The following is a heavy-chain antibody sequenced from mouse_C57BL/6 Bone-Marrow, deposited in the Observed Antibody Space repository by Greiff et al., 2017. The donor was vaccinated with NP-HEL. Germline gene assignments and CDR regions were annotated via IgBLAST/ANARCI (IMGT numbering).Heavy chain of an antibody. J-gene: IGHJ3*01. CDR3: TRLLFLAWFAY. D-gene: IGHD2-10*01. V-gene: IGHV14-4*01. Sequence: VQLQQSGAELVRPGASVKLSCTASGFNIKDDYMPWVKQRPEQGLEWIGWIDPENGDTEYASKFQGKATITADTSSNTSYLQLSSLTSEDTAVYYCTRLLFLAWFAYWGQGTLVTVSA. CDR2: IDPENGDT. CDR1: GFNIKDDY.